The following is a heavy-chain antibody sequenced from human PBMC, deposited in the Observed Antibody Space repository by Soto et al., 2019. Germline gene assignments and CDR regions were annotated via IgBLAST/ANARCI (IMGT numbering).Heavy chain of an antibody. CDR3: ARDLRIAVAGTSHHNWFDP. J-gene: IGHJ5*02. V-gene: IGHV1-69*06. D-gene: IGHD6-19*01. CDR2: IIPIFGTA. CDR1: GCTFSSYA. Sequence: SVKVSCKASGCTFSSYAISWVRQAPGQGLEWMGGIIPIFGTANYAQKFQGRVTITADKSTSTAYMELSSLRSEDTAVYYCARDLRIAVAGTSHHNWFDPWGQGTLVTVSS.